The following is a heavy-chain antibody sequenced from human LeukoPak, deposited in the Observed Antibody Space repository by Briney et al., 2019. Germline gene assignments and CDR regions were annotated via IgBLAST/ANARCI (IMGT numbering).Heavy chain of an antibody. CDR3: AVESSGIAVAGTYYFDY. D-gene: IGHD6-19*01. CDR2: IIPIFGTA. J-gene: IGHJ4*02. CDR1: GGTFSSYA. V-gene: IGHV1-69*13. Sequence: EASVKVSCKASGGTFSSYAISWVRQAPGQGLEWMGGIIPIFGTANYAQKFQGRVTITADESTSTAYMELSSLRSEDTAVYYCAVESSGIAVAGTYYFDYWGQGTLVTVSS.